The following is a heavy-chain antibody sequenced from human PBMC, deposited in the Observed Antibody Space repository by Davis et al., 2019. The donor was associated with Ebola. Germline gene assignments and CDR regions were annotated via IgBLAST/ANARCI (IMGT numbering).Heavy chain of an antibody. D-gene: IGHD3-3*01. CDR2: ISSSSSTI. Sequence: GESLKISCAASGFTFSTYDMNWVRQAPGKGLEWVSYISSSSSTIYYADSVKGRFTISRDNAKNSLYLQMNSLRDEDTAVYYCARAIFGVVIDWGQGTLVTVSS. V-gene: IGHV3-48*02. J-gene: IGHJ4*02. CDR3: ARAIFGVVID. CDR1: GFTFSTYD.